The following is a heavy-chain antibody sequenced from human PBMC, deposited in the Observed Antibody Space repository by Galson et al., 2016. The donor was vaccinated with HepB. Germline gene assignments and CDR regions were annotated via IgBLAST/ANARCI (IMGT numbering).Heavy chain of an antibody. CDR3: ARSSEWLGLGGAFDI. D-gene: IGHD6-19*01. V-gene: IGHV3-30*19. CDR1: GFTFRKYG. J-gene: IGHJ3*02. CDR2: IAYDGTNR. Sequence: SLRLSCAASGFTFRKYGMHWVRQPPGKGLEWVALIAYDGTNRYYEDSVKGRFTISRDNSKNTLYLQMNSLGAEDTAVYYCARSSEWLGLGGAFDIWGQGTMVTVSS.